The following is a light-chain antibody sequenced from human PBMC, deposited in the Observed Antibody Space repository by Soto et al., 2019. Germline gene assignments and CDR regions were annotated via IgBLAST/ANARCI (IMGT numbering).Light chain of an antibody. Sequence: QSALAQPPSASGSPGQSVTISCTGTSSDVGKYDYVSWFQHHPGKAPKLIIYEVSKRPSGVPDRFSGSKSGSTASLTISGLQAEDETDYFCSLYSSNGSLIFGPGTKVTV. CDR1: SSDVGKYDY. CDR3: SLYSSNGSLI. CDR2: EVS. V-gene: IGLV2-8*01. J-gene: IGLJ1*01.